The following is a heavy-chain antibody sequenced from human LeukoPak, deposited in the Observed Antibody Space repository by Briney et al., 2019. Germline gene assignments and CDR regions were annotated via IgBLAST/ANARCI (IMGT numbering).Heavy chain of an antibody. Sequence: GGSLRLSCAASGFIFSSYWMSWVRQAPGKGLEWVAKVNSDGNEKYYVDSVRGRFTISKDNPKNSVYLQMDSPKAEDTAVYYCARGQYQLLWGKGALIIVSS. V-gene: IGHV3-7*04. J-gene: IGHJ4*02. CDR1: GFIFSSYW. CDR3: ARGQYQLL. CDR2: VNSDGNEK. D-gene: IGHD2-2*01.